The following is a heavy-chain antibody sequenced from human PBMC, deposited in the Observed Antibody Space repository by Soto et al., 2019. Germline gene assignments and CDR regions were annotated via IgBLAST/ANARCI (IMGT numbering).Heavy chain of an antibody. D-gene: IGHD6-6*01. CDR2: ISYDGSNK. CDR3: AFEYSSSSALSY. CDR1: GFTFSSYG. Sequence: PGGSLRLSCAASGFTFSSYGMHWVRQAPGKGLEWVAVISYDGSNKYYADSVKGRFTISRDNSKNTLYLQMNSLRAEDTAVYYCAFEYSSSSALSYWGQGTLVTVSS. V-gene: IGHV3-30*03. J-gene: IGHJ4*02.